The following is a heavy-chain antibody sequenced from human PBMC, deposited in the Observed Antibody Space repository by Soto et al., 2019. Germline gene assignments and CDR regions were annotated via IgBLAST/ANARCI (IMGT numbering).Heavy chain of an antibody. CDR1: GFTFSGFS. V-gene: IGHV3-21*01. Sequence: GGSLRLSCAASGFTFSGFSMNWVRQAPGKGLEWVSSVTSSPSSMFYADSVKGRFTISRDGAKDSLFLQMNSLRADDTAVYYCAREADFASSGYVLDYWGLGTLVTVSS. J-gene: IGHJ4*02. CDR3: AREADFASSGYVLDY. D-gene: IGHD3-22*01. CDR2: VTSSPSSM.